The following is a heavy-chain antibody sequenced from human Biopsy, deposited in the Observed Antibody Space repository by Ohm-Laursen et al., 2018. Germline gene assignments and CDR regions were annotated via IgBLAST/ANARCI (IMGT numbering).Heavy chain of an antibody. D-gene: IGHD2-21*02. CDR2: ISYNGRT. Sequence: TLSLTCPVSGASVKTSGYFWAWIRQRPGKGLEWIGYISYNGRTHYNPSLTSRLAISFDTSNNRISLQLRSVSAADTAVYYCERGAKAGTAGACYFDLWGRGSPVTVPS. CDR3: ERGAKAGTAGACYFDL. CDR1: GASVKTSGYF. J-gene: IGHJ2*01. V-gene: IGHV4-31*03.